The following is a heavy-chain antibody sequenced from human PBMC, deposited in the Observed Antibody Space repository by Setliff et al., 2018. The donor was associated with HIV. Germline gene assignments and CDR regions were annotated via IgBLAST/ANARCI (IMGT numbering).Heavy chain of an antibody. V-gene: IGHV3-7*03. J-gene: IGHJ6*03. Sequence: GGSLRLSCAASGFTFSNSWMTWVRQAPGKGLEWVANIKKDGSDKFYVDSVKGRFTISRDNTKNSLYLQMDSLRAEDTAVYYCARVVDTSGGYWGSFYRYMDVWGKGTTVTVS. CDR1: GFTFSNSW. CDR2: IKKDGSDK. D-gene: IGHD3-10*01. CDR3: ARVVDTSGGYWGSFYRYMDV.